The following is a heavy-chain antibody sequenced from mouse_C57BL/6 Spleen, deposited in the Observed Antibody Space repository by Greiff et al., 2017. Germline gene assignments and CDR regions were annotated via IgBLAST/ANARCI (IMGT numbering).Heavy chain of an antibody. CDR3: AYYYGSSYPAWFAY. CDR2: IYPRDGST. CDR1: GYTFTSYD. J-gene: IGHJ3*01. D-gene: IGHD1-1*01. Sequence: VQLQESGPELVKPGASVNLSCKASGYTFTSYDINWVKQRPGQGLEWIGWIYPRDGSTKYNEKFKGKATLTVDTSSSTAYMELHSLTSEDSAVYFCAYYYGSSYPAWFAYWGQGTLVTVSA. V-gene: IGHV1-85*01.